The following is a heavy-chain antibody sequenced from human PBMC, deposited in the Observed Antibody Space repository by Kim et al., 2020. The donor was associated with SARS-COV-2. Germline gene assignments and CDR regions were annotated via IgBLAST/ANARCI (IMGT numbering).Heavy chain of an antibody. J-gene: IGHJ5*02. CDR1: GDSITTYY. Sequence: SETLSLTCTVSGDSITTYYWNWIRQSPERGLEWIAYIYNSETHFNPSLKSRVTISLDTSKNQFSLRLNSVTAADTAVYYCARRRVSSPVITHENWFDPWGQGSLVTVSS. V-gene: IGHV4-59*13. CDR2: IYNSET. CDR3: ARRRVSSPVITHENWFDP. D-gene: IGHD4-17*01.